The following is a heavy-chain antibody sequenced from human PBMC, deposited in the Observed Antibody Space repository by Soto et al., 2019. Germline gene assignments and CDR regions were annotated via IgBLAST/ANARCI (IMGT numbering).Heavy chain of an antibody. CDR1: GFTFSRYW. V-gene: IGHV3-74*01. J-gene: IGHJ3*02. D-gene: IGHD3-3*01. CDR2: ISSEGSTT. Sequence: EVQLVESGGGLVQPGGSLRLSCAASGFTFSRYWMHWVRQAPGEGLVWVSGISSEGSTTRYVDSVKGRFTISRDNVKNTMYLQMSSLRAEDTAVYYCANDDFFVVGLSRGFDIWGQGTVVTVSS. CDR3: ANDDFFVVGLSRGFDI.